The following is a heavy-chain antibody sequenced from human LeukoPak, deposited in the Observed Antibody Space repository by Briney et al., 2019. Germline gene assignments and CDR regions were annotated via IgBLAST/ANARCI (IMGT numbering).Heavy chain of an antibody. Sequence: GGSLRLSCAAAGFTFSSYWMHWVRQAPGKGLVWVSRINSDGRITNYADSVKGRFTTSRDNAKNTLYLQMNSLRAQDTAVYYCARDLGRNPMWGQRTMVTVSS. D-gene: IGHD7-27*01. CDR3: ARDLGRNPM. V-gene: IGHV3-74*01. J-gene: IGHJ3*02. CDR1: GFTFSSYW. CDR2: INSDGRIT.